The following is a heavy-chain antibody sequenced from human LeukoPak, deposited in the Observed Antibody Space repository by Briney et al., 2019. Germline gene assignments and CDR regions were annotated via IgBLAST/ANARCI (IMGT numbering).Heavy chain of an antibody. CDR3: ARKLEGYDSSGYYQYFDY. Sequence: PGGSLRLSCAASGFTFSSYWMHWVRQGPGKGLVWVSRINSDGNNTSYADSVKGRFTISRDNAKNTVYLQMNSLRAEDTAVYYCARKLEGYDSSGYYQYFDYWGQGTLVTASS. CDR2: INSDGNNT. J-gene: IGHJ4*02. CDR1: GFTFSSYW. V-gene: IGHV3-74*01. D-gene: IGHD3-22*01.